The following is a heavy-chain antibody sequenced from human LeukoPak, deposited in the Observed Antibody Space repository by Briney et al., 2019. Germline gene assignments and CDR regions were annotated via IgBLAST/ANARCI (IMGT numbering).Heavy chain of an antibody. D-gene: IGHD3-9*01. CDR1: GFTFSSYE. J-gene: IGHJ4*02. V-gene: IGHV3-48*03. Sequence: PGGSLRLSCAASGFTFSSYEMNWVRQAPGKGLEWVSYISSSGSTIYYADSVKGRFTISRDNSKNTLYLQMNSLRAEDTAVYYCAKFGYYDILTGYYYWGQGTLVTVSS. CDR2: ISSSGSTI. CDR3: AKFGYYDILTGYYY.